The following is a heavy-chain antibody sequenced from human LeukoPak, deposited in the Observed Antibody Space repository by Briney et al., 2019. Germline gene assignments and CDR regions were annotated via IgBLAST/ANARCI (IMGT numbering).Heavy chain of an antibody. Sequence: PGGSLRLSCSVSGFTFSTYVMHWVRQAPGKGLEYVSAIGSNGDNTYYADSVKGRFAISRDNSKNTLYLQMSSLRPDDTAVYFCVRRTGYWGQGTLVTVSS. V-gene: IGHV3-64D*06. CDR3: VRRTGY. CDR2: IGSNGDNT. J-gene: IGHJ4*02. CDR1: GFTFSTYV.